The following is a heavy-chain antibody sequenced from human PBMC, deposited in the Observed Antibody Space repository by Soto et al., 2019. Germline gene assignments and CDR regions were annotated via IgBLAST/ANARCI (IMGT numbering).Heavy chain of an antibody. V-gene: IGHV2-5*02. CDR3: AHYGSGSYYSLAPYYFDY. Sequence: QITLKESGPTLVKPTQTLTLTCTFSGFSLSSSGVGVGWIRQPPGKALEWLALIYWDDDKRYSPSLKSRLTITKDTSKDQVVLTMTSMDPVDTATYYWAHYGSGSYYSLAPYYFDYWGQGTLVTVSS. CDR2: IYWDDDK. D-gene: IGHD3-10*01. J-gene: IGHJ4*02. CDR1: GFSLSSSGVG.